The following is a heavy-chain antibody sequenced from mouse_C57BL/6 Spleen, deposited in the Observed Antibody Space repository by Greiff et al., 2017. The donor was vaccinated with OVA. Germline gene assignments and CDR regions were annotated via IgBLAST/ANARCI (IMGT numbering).Heavy chain of an antibody. CDR1: GYTFTSYW. CDR2: IYPGSGTT. Sequence: QVQLQQPGAELVKPGASVKMSCKASGYTFTSYWITWVKQRPGQGLEWIGDIYPGSGTTNYNEKFKSKATLTVDTSSSTAYMQLSSLTSEDSAVYYCARSGTVTGWYFDVWGTGTTVTVSS. J-gene: IGHJ1*03. CDR3: ARSGTVTGWYFDV. V-gene: IGHV1-55*01. D-gene: IGHD4-1*01.